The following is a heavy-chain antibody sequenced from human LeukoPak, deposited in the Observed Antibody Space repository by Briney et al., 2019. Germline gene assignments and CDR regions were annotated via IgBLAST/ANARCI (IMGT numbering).Heavy chain of an antibody. CDR2: IKQDGSEK. CDR1: GFTFTSYE. Sequence: GGSLRLSCAASGFTFTSYEIHWVRQAPGKGLEWVANIKQDGSEKYYVDSVKGRFTISRDNAKNSLYLQMNSLRAEDTAVYYCARDYYDSRSGFDYWGQGTLVTVSS. CDR3: ARDYYDSRSGFDY. D-gene: IGHD3-22*01. V-gene: IGHV3-7*01. J-gene: IGHJ4*02.